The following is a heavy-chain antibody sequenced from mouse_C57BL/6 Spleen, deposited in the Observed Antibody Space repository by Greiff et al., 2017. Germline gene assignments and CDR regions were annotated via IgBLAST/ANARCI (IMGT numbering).Heavy chain of an antibody. CDR1: GFSLSTFGMG. V-gene: IGHV8-8*01. CDR3: ARMVTTLSYWYFDV. CDR2: IWWDGDK. D-gene: IGHD2-2*01. J-gene: IGHJ1*03. Sequence: QVTLKESGPGILQPSQTLSMTCSFSGFSLSTFGMGVGWIRQPSGKGLEWLAHIWWDGDKYYNPALKSRLTISKDTSQNQVFLKIANVYTADTATYYCARMVTTLSYWYFDVWGTGTTVTVSS.